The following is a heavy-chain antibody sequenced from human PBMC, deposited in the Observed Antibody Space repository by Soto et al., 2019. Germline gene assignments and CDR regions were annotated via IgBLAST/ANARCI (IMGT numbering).Heavy chain of an antibody. J-gene: IGHJ4*02. Sequence: QVQLVQSGAEVKKPGASVKVSCKASGYTFTSYYIHWVRQAPGQGLEWMGIINPSGGSTSYAQKFQGRVTMTRDTSTRTVYMELSSLRSEDTAVYYCARGSVAGRRFDYWGQGTLVTVSS. D-gene: IGHD6-19*01. CDR2: INPSGGST. CDR3: ARGSVAGRRFDY. V-gene: IGHV1-46*01. CDR1: GYTFTSYY.